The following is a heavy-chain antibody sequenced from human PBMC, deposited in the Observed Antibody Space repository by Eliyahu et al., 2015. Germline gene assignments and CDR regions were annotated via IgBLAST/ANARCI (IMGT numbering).Heavy chain of an antibody. CDR2: ISSSSSYI. J-gene: IGHJ4*02. V-gene: IGHV3-21*01. Sequence: APGKGLEWVSSISSSSSYIYYADSVKGRFTISRDNAKNSLYLQMNSLRAEDTAVYYCARDLVGATTFLKRAFSTTRSVYYFDYWGQGTLVTVSS. CDR3: ARDLVGATTFLKRAFSTTRSVYYFDY. D-gene: IGHD1-26*01.